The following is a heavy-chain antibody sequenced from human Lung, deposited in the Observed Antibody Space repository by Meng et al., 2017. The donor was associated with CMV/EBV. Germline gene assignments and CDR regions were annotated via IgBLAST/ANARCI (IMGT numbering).Heavy chain of an antibody. CDR2: IRHDGTNK. Sequence: GGSXRLXXAASGFMFDDYGMHWVRQTPGKGLEWVAFIRHDGTNKFYGDSVKGRFTISRDNSKNTVYLQMNSLRPEETAVYYCAKDLLLFGGPNAYFDQWGQGTXVTVAS. D-gene: IGHD3-16*01. CDR3: AKDLLLFGGPNAYFDQ. CDR1: GFMFDDYG. J-gene: IGHJ4*02. V-gene: IGHV3-30*02.